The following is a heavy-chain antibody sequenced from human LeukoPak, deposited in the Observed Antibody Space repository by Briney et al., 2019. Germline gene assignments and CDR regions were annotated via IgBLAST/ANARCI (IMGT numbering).Heavy chain of an antibody. Sequence: ASVSVSCKASGYTFTAYYIHWVRQAPGQGLEWMGWINPNSGYTNYAQKFQGRVTVTTDTPISTAYMELTSLRSDDTAVYYCARDSNYDVLTASAFDIWGQGTMVTVSP. CDR2: INPNSGYT. CDR3: ARDSNYDVLTASAFDI. CDR1: GYTFTAYY. J-gene: IGHJ3*02. V-gene: IGHV1-2*02. D-gene: IGHD3-9*01.